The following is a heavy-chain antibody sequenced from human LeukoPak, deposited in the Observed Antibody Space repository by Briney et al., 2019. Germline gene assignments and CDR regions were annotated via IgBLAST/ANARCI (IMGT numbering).Heavy chain of an antibody. Sequence: SVKVSCKASGGTFSSYAISWVRQAPGQGLEWMGGIIPIFGTANYAQKFQGRVTITTDESTSTAYMELSSLRSEDTAVSYCARAPITMVRGVALYYFDYWGQGTLVTVSS. D-gene: IGHD3-10*01. CDR1: GGTFSSYA. J-gene: IGHJ4*02. V-gene: IGHV1-69*05. CDR2: IIPIFGTA. CDR3: ARAPITMVRGVALYYFDY.